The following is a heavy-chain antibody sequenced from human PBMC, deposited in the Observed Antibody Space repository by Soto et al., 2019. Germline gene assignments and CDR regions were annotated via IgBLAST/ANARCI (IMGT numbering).Heavy chain of an antibody. V-gene: IGHV3-21*01. CDR3: AFAGSGSYSNDQDAFAI. CDR2: ISSSSSYI. Sequence: EVPLVESGGGLVKPGGSLRLSCAASGFTFSSHSINWVRQSPGKGLEWVSSISSSSSYIYYADSVKGRFTISRDNANNSLYLQISSLRAEYMAVYYCAFAGSGSYSNDQDAFAIWGQGTMVAVS. D-gene: IGHD3-10*01. J-gene: IGHJ3*02. CDR1: GFTFSSHS.